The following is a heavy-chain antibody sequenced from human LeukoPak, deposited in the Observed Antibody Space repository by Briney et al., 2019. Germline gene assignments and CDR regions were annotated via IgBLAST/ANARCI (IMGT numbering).Heavy chain of an antibody. D-gene: IGHD2-8*02. CDR2: ISSSTSII. Sequence: PGGSLRLSCAASGFTFSSYSMNWFRQAPGKGLEFISYISSSTSIIYYSDSGKGRFTISIYTSKNTLYVQMNSLRAEDTAVYYCAKRAGGGQYNFDYWGQGALVTVSS. J-gene: IGHJ4*02. V-gene: IGHV3-48*01. CDR3: AKRAGGGQYNFDY. CDR1: GFTFSSYS.